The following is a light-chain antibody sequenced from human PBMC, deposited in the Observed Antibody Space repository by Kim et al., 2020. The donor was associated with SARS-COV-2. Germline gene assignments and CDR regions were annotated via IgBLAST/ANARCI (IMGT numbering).Light chain of an antibody. J-gene: IGLJ1*01. CDR1: SSDVGGYNY. CDR2: EVS. Sequence: GQSVTISCTGTSSDVGGYNYVSWYQQHPGKAPILMIYEVSKRPSGVPDRFSGSKSGNTASLTVSGLQAEDEADYYCSSYAGSPHYVFGTGTKVTVL. CDR3: SSYAGSPHYV. V-gene: IGLV2-8*01.